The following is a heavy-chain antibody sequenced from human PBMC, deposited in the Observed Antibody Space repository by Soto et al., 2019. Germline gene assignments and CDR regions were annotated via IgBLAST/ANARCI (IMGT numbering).Heavy chain of an antibody. CDR2: VIPISGVS. CDR1: VGTRKNYA. J-gene: IGHJ5*02. D-gene: IGHD2-15*01. V-gene: IGHV1-69*10. CDR3: ARVRYPPLSWFDH. Sequence: SVNVACRACVGTRKNYAINSVRRAPGQGLEWMGGVIPISGVSTYAQKFKGRVTITADQSTSTAYMEMNSLRSDDTAVYYCARVRYPPLSWFDHWGQGTLVTGSS.